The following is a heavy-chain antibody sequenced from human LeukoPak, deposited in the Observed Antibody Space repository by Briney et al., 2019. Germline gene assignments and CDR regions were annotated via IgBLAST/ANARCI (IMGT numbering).Heavy chain of an antibody. Sequence: SETLSLTCTVSGGSISSRSYYWGWIRQPPGKGLEWIGSIYYSGSTYYNPSLKSRVTISVDTSKNQFSLKLSSVTAADTAVYYCARYYRDFSSSWLTDAFDIWGQGTMVTVSS. J-gene: IGHJ3*02. CDR2: IYYSGST. D-gene: IGHD6-13*01. V-gene: IGHV4-39*07. CDR1: GGSISSRSYY. CDR3: ARYYRDFSSSWLTDAFDI.